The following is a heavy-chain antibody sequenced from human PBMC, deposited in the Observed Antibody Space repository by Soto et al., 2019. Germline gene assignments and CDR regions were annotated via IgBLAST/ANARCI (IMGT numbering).Heavy chain of an antibody. CDR3: ARDLGYALPDY. Sequence: EASVKVSCKASGYTFTSYAMHWVRQAPGQRLEWMGWINAGNGNTKYPQKFQGRVTITRDTSASTAYMELSSLRSEDTAVYYCARDLGYALPDYWGQGTLVTVSS. CDR1: GYTFTSYA. D-gene: IGHD2-15*01. V-gene: IGHV1-3*01. J-gene: IGHJ4*02. CDR2: INAGNGNT.